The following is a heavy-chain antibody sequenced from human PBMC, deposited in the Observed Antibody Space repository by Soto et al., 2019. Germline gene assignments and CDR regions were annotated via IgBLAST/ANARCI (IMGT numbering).Heavy chain of an antibody. V-gene: IGHV3-30*19. CDR3: ARDADTNSHYSLLDY. D-gene: IGHD2-8*01. J-gene: IGHJ4*02. CDR2: IWYDGSKT. Sequence: QVQLVESGGGVVQSGRSLRLSCVTSGFRFTGHGMHWVRQAPGKGLEWVAVIWYDGSKTYYADSVQGRFSISRDSSKNTVYLQMNSLRDEDTAVYYCARDADTNSHYSLLDYWGQGTLVTVSS. CDR1: GFRFTGHG.